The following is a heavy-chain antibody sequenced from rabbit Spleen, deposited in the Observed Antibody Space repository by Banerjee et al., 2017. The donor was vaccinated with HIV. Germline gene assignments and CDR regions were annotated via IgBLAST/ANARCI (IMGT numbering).Heavy chain of an antibody. Sequence: QSLEESGGDLVKPGASLTLTCKASGFDFSSSYYMCWVRQAPGKGLELIACIDTSSVNTADATWAKGRFTISKTSSTTVTLQMTSLTAADTAMYFCARGERFSVGFSAFAIYLDLWGPGTLVT. CDR3: ARGERFSVGFSAFAIYLDL. CDR1: GFDFSSSYY. CDR2: IDTSSVNT. V-gene: IGHV1S40*01. D-gene: IGHD6-1*01. J-gene: IGHJ4*01.